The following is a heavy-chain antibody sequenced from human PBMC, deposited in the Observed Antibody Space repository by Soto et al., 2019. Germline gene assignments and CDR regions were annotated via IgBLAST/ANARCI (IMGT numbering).Heavy chain of an antibody. D-gene: IGHD6-19*01. V-gene: IGHV3-30*18. J-gene: IGHJ4*02. CDR3: AKGGRQWLVTSDFNY. Sequence: VQLEESGGGVVQPGRSLRLSCAASGFTFSDYAMHWVRQAPGKGLEWVAVVAHDGRNTHYADSVKGRFTISRDSSKNTVSLEMTSLRAEDTAVYYCAKGGRQWLVTSDFNYWGQGSLVTASS. CDR1: GFTFSDYA. CDR2: VAHDGRNT.